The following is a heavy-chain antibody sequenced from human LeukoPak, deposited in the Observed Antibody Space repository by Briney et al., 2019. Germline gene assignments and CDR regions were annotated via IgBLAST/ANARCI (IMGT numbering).Heavy chain of an antibody. Sequence: GGSLRLSCAASGFTFSSYWMNWVRQAPGTGLEWLANIKQDGSEKTYVDSVKGRFTISRDNAKNSLYLQMNSLTAEDTAVHYCARRTENTIVGATTIRTVNAFDIWGQGTMVTVSS. D-gene: IGHD1-26*01. J-gene: IGHJ3*02. CDR1: GFTFSSYW. CDR2: IKQDGSEK. V-gene: IGHV3-7*01. CDR3: ARRTENTIVGATTIRTVNAFDI.